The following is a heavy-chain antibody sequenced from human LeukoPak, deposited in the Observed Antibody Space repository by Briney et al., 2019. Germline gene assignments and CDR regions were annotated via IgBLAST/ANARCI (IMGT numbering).Heavy chain of an antibody. CDR3: ASTLYYDILTSYYGDY. D-gene: IGHD3-9*01. Sequence: GGSLRLSCAASGFTFSSYGMSWVRQAPGKGLEWVSAISGSGGSTYYADSVKGRFTISRDNSKNTLYLQMNSLRAEDTAVYYCASTLYYDILTSYYGDYWGQGTLVTVSS. V-gene: IGHV3-23*01. CDR1: GFTFSSYG. CDR2: ISGSGGST. J-gene: IGHJ4*02.